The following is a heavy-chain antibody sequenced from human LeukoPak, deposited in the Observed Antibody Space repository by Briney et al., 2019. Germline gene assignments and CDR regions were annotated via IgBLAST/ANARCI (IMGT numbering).Heavy chain of an antibody. J-gene: IGHJ4*02. CDR1: GYTFTSYY. CDR2: INPSGGST. CDR3: ARETSSSSYYFDY. D-gene: IGHD6-6*01. V-gene: IGHV1-46*01. Sequence: ASVKVSCKASGYTFTSYYMHWVRQAPGQGLEWMGIINPSGGSTSYAQKFQGRVTMTRDTSISTAYMELSRLRSDDTAVYYCARETSSSSYYFDYWGQGTLVTVSS.